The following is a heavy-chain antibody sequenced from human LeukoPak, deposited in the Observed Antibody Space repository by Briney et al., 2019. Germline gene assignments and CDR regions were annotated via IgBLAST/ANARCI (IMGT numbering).Heavy chain of an antibody. D-gene: IGHD3-3*01. J-gene: IGHJ4*02. CDR1: GGSISSYY. CDR2: IYYSGST. CDR3: ARKSPSGYYFDY. V-gene: IGHV4-59*01. Sequence: KPSETLSLTCTVSGGSISSYYWSWIRQPPGKGLEWIGYIYYSGSTNYNPSLKSRVTISVDTSKNQFSLKLSSVTAADTAVYYCARKSPSGYYFDYWGQGTLVTVSS.